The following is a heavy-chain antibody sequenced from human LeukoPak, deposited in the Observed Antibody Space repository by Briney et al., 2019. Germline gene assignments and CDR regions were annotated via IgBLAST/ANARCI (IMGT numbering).Heavy chain of an antibody. CDR2: IGPTGNT. CDR1: GYTFTAYY. D-gene: IGHD3-16*01. V-gene: IGHV1-2*02. J-gene: IGHJ4*02. CDR3: ARESLGGLKYFDD. Sequence: ASVKVSCKASGYTFTAYYMHWVRQAPGQGLEWIGCIGPTGNTVYVQKFQGRVTVTRDTSINTVYMEVNSLRSDDTAVYSCARESLGGLKYFDDWGQGTLVTVSS.